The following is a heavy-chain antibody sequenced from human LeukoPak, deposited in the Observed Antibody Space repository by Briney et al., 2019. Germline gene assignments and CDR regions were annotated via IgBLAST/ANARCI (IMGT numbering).Heavy chain of an antibody. D-gene: IGHD3-22*01. J-gene: IGHJ4*02. CDR2: IGDSGGST. CDR3: AKEGYYYGGSGYYLFEY. CDR1: GFTFSNYA. Sequence: GGSLRLSCAASGFTFSNYAMNWVRQAPGKGLEWVSGIGDSGGSTYYADSVKGRFIISRDNSKNTLYLQMASLRAEDTAVYYCAKEGYYYGGSGYYLFEYWGQGTLVTVSS. V-gene: IGHV3-23*01.